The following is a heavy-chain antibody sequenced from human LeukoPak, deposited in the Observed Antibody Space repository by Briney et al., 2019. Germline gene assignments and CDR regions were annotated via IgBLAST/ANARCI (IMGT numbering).Heavy chain of an antibody. CDR2: ISYDGSNK. CDR1: GFTFSSYG. D-gene: IGHD6-19*01. V-gene: IGHV3-30*03. J-gene: IGHJ4*02. CDR3: ARVRYSSGWAHFDY. Sequence: GGSLRLSCAASGFTFSSYGMHWVRQAPGKGLEWVAVISYDGSNKYYADSAKGRFTISRDNSKNTLYLQMNSLRAEDTAVYYCARVRYSSGWAHFDYWGQGTLVTVSS.